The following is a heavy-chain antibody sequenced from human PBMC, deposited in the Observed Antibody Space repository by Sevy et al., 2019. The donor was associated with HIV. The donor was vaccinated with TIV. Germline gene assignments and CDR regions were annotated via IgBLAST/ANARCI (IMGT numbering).Heavy chain of an antibody. Sequence: ASVKVSCEASGYTFSNYAMNWVRQAPGQGLEWMGWINTNTGNPTYAQGFTAGRFAFSLDTSVSTAYLQISSLKAEDSGVYYWARETRDSWNKRGVLYWGQGTLVTV. CDR3: ARETRDSWNKRGVLY. CDR1: GYTFSNYA. CDR2: INTNTGNP. V-gene: IGHV7-4-1*02. J-gene: IGHJ4*02. D-gene: IGHD1-20*01.